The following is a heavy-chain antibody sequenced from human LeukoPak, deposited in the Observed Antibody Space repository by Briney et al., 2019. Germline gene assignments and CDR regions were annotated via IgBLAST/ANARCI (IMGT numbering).Heavy chain of an antibody. CDR2: ISSSSSYI. Sequence: KSGGSLRLSCAASGFTVSSNYMSWVRQAPGKGLEWVSSISSSSSYIYYADSVKGRFTISRDNAKNSLYLQMNSLRAEDTAVYYCARDVTWFGEPSGDYWGQGTLVTVSS. D-gene: IGHD3-10*01. V-gene: IGHV3-21*01. CDR1: GFTVSSNY. J-gene: IGHJ4*02. CDR3: ARDVTWFGEPSGDY.